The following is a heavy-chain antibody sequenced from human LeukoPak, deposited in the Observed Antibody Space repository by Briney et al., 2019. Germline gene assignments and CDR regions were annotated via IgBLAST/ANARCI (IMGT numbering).Heavy chain of an antibody. CDR1: GGTFSNYA. CDR3: ARVLGYCSSTSCQKPYYYYIDI. Sequence: GASVKVSCKASGGTFSNYAISWVRQATGQGLEWMGWMNPNSGNTGFAQKFQGRVTITRDNSISTAYMELSSLRSEDTAVYYCARVLGYCSSTSCQKPYYYYIDIWGKGTTVTVSS. CDR2: MNPNSGNT. V-gene: IGHV1-8*03. J-gene: IGHJ6*03. D-gene: IGHD2-2*01.